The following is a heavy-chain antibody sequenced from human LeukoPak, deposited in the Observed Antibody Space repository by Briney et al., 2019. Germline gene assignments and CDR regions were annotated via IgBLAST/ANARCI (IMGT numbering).Heavy chain of an antibody. CDR3: ANLVGATEYFDY. CDR2: ISGSGGST. V-gene: IGHV3-23*01. J-gene: IGHJ4*02. CDR1: GFTFSSYA. Sequence: GGSLRLSCVASGFTFSSYAMSWVRQAPGKGLEWVSAISGSGGSTYYADSVKGRFTISRDNSKNTLYLQMNSLRAEDTAVYYCANLVGATEYFDYWGQGTLVTVSS. D-gene: IGHD1-26*01.